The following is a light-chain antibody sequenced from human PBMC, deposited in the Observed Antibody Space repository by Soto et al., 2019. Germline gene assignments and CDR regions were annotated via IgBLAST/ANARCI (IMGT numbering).Light chain of an antibody. CDR1: QSLITS. CDR2: EAS. CDR3: QQRSSWPLIT. Sequence: ETVLTQSPASLSLSPGERATLSCRASQSLITSLAWYQQKPGQAPRLLIHEASSRATGIPARFSGSGSGTDFTLTISSLEPEDSAVYYCQQRSSWPLITFGQGTRLEI. V-gene: IGKV3-11*01. J-gene: IGKJ5*01.